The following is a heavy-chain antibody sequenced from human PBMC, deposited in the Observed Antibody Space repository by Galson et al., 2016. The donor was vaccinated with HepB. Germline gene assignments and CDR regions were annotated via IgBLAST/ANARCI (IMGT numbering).Heavy chain of an antibody. CDR3: ARVDENSTKWPWYFDL. D-gene: IGHD6-6*01. CDR2: IYHSGTT. J-gene: IGHJ2*01. CDR1: GYSISSSGYY. V-gene: IGHV4-38-2*02. Sequence: SETLSLTCTVSGYSISSSGYYWGWIRQSPGKGLEWIGCIYHSGTTYYNPSLRSRVTISVDTSRNPFSLELSSVTAADTALYYCARVDENSTKWPWYFDLWGRGTLVTGSS.